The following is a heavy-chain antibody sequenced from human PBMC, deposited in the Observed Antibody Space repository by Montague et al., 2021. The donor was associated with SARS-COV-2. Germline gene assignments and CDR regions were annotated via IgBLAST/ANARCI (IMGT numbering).Heavy chain of an antibody. Sequence: FRRLSCSASGFTFTNSPMSWVRQAPGKGLDWVSVIHSAGRGTYYADSVQGRFTISRDNLKNTVYLQMNNLRDVDTAVYCCAKVGDILTGYSLINLDAWGQGTLVVVSS. J-gene: IGHJ5*02. D-gene: IGHD3-9*01. V-gene: IGHV3-23*03. CDR3: AKVGDILTGYSLINLDA. CDR2: IHSAGRGT. CDR1: GFTFTNSP.